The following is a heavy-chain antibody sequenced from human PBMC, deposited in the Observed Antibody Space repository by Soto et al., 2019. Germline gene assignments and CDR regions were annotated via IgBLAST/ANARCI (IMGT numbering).Heavy chain of an antibody. D-gene: IGHD7-27*01. CDR3: ARSNWYSEY. Sequence: QVQLQESGPGLVKPSETLSLTCTVSGGSISNHYWSWIRQPPGKGLEWIGYIYDNGNTNYNPSLKSRVTMSVDTSKNQFSLKLSSVTAADTAVYYCARSNWYSEYWGQGTLVTVSS. V-gene: IGHV4-59*11. CDR1: GGSISNHY. CDR2: IYDNGNT. J-gene: IGHJ4*02.